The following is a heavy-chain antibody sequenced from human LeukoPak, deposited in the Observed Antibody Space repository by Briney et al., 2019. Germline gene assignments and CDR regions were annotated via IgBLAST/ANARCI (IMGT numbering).Heavy chain of an antibody. J-gene: IGHJ4*02. Sequence: PGGSLRLSCAASGFTFSSYSMNWVRQAPGKGLEWVSSISSSSSYIYYADSVKGRFTISRDNAKNSLYLQMNSLRAEDTAVYYCASSLSSTSWSSGDTAMVTVGYWGQGTLVTVSS. CDR3: ASSLSSTSWSSGDTAMVTVGY. D-gene: IGHD5-18*01. CDR1: GFTFSSYS. V-gene: IGHV3-21*01. CDR2: ISSSSSYI.